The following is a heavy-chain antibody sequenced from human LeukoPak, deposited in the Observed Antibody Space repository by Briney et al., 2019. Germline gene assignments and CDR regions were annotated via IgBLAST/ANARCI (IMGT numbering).Heavy chain of an antibody. CDR1: GGSFSGYY. Sequence: SETLSLTCAVYGGSFSGYYWSWIRQPPGKGLEWIGEINHSGSTNYNPSLKSRVTISVDTSKNQFSLQLSSVTAADTAVYYFARMPLAGGFDYWGQGTLVTVSS. CDR2: INHSGST. J-gene: IGHJ4*02. CDR3: ARMPLAGGFDY. V-gene: IGHV4-34*01. D-gene: IGHD3-16*01.